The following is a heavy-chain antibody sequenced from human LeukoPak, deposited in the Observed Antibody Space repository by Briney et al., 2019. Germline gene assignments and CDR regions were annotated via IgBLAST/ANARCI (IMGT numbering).Heavy chain of an antibody. Sequence: SETLPLTCTVSGGSISSSSYYWGWIRQPPGKGLEWIGSIYYSGSTYYNPSLKSRVTISVDTSKNQFSLKLSSVTAADTAVYYCARSITMIVVVFNYWGQGTLVTVSS. D-gene: IGHD3-22*01. V-gene: IGHV4-39*01. CDR1: GGSISSSSYY. J-gene: IGHJ4*02. CDR2: IYYSGST. CDR3: ARSITMIVVVFNY.